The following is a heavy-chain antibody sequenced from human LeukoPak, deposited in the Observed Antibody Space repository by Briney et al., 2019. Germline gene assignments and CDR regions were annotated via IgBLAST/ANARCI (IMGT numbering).Heavy chain of an antibody. D-gene: IGHD1-26*01. V-gene: IGHV4-59*01. CDR3: ASVRRSGSYLSSGRTFDY. CDR2: IYYSGST. Sequence: SETLSLTCTVSGGSISSYYWSWIRQPPGEGLEWIGYIYYSGSTNYNPSLKSRVTISVDTSKNQFALKLSSMAAADTAVYYCASVRRSGSYLSSGRTFDYWGQGTLVTVSS. J-gene: IGHJ4*02. CDR1: GGSISSYY.